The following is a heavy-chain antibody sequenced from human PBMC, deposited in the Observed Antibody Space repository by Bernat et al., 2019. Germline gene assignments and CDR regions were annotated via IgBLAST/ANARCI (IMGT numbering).Heavy chain of an antibody. CDR1: GFTFSSYG. CDR3: AKDLGYDTSGVDY. Sequence: QVQLVESGGGVVQPGRSLRLSCAASGFTFSSYGMHWVRQAPGKGLEWVAVIWYDGSNKYYADSVKGRFTISRDNSKNTLYLQMNNLRTEDTAVYYCAKDLGYDTSGVDYWGQGTLVTVSS. D-gene: IGHD3-22*01. CDR2: IWYDGSNK. V-gene: IGHV3-33*06. J-gene: IGHJ4*02.